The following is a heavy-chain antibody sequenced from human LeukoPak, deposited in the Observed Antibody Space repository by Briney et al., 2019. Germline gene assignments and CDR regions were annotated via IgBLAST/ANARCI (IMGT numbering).Heavy chain of an antibody. CDR1: GGSISSGDYY. Sequence: SQTLSLTCTVSGGSISSGDYYWSWIRQPPGKGLEWIGYIYYSGSTYYNPSLKSRVTISVDTSKNQFSLKLSSVTVADTAVYYCASSGADFPTYDYWGQGTLVTVSS. V-gene: IGHV4-30-4*01. D-gene: IGHD3-3*01. J-gene: IGHJ4*02. CDR3: ASSGADFPTYDY. CDR2: IYYSGST.